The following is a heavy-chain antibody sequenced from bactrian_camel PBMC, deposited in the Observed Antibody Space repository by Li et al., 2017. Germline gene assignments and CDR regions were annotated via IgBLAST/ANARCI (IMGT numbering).Heavy chain of an antibody. V-gene: IGHV3S2*01. Sequence: VQLVESGGGLVQPGGSLRLSCATSGFTFSSIAMSWVRQAPREGLEWVASCNDDGSNTNYASSVKGRFTISKDNAKNTLCLQLNSLKTEDTALYYCAQDAACGGSGCYTPQYWGQGTQVTVS. CDR3: AQDAACGGSGCYTPQY. J-gene: IGHJ4*01. CDR2: CNDDGSNT. CDR1: GFTFSSIA. D-gene: IGHD2*01.